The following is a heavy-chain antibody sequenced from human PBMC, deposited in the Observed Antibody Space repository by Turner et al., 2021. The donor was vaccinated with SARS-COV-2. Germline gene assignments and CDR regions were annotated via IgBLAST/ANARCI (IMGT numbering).Heavy chain of an antibody. Sequence: QLQLQESGPGLVKPSETLSLTCTVSGGSISSSTYYWGWLRQPPGKGLEWIGNIYYSGSTYYNPSLKIRVTISVDTSKNQFSLKLSSVTAADTAVYYCATETITMIVVANWYFDLWGRGTLVTVSS. CDR2: IYYSGST. CDR3: ATETITMIVVANWYFDL. V-gene: IGHV4-39*02. CDR1: GGSISSSTYY. D-gene: IGHD3-22*01. J-gene: IGHJ2*01.